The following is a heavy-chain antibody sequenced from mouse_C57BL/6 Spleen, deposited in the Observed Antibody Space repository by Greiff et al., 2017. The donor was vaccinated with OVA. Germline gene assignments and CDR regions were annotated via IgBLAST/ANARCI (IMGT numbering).Heavy chain of an antibody. J-gene: IGHJ1*03. D-gene: IGHD1-1*01. CDR3: AIADYYGSSYEYFDV. CDR2: IHPSDSDT. V-gene: IGHV1-74*01. CDR1: GYTFTSYW. Sequence: QVQLQQPGAELVKPGASVKVSCKASGYTFTSYWMHWVKQRPGQGLEWIGRIHPSDSDTNYNQKFKGKATLTVDKSSSKAYMQLSSLTSEVSAVYYCAIADYYGSSYEYFDVWGTGTTVTVSS.